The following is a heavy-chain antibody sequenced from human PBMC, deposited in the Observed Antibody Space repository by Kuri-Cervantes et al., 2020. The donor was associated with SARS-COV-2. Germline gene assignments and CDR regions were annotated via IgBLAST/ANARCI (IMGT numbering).Heavy chain of an antibody. CDR1: GYTLTELS. CDR2: FDLEDGET. CDR3: ARDHSPLYGDYPEY. J-gene: IGHJ4*02. V-gene: IGHV1-24*01. Sequence: ASVKVSCKVSGYTLTELSMHWVRQAPGKGLEWMGGFDLEDGETIYAQKFQGWVTMTRDTSISTAYMELSRLRSDDTAVYYCARDHSPLYGDYPEYWGQGTLVTVSS. D-gene: IGHD4-17*01.